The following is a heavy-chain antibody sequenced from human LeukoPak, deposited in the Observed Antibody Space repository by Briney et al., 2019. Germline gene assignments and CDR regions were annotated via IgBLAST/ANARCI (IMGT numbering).Heavy chain of an antibody. J-gene: IGHJ4*02. Sequence: PSETLSLTCTVSGVSFSNGLSYWSWIRQPAGKGLEWIGLFYSNENIYYNPSLKSRVTISLDTSKNQFSLNLSSVTAADTAVYYCARTYSSGWYRYFDYWGQGTLVTVSS. CDR1: GVSFSNGLSY. CDR3: ARTYSSGWYRYFDY. V-gene: IGHV4-61*02. D-gene: IGHD6-19*01. CDR2: FYSNENI.